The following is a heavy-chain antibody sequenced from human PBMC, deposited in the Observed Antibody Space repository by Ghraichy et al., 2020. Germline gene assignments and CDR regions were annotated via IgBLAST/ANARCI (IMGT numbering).Heavy chain of an antibody. CDR3: ARGSGYYTWYYYYGMDV. V-gene: IGHV4-34*01. CDR1: GGSFSGYY. D-gene: IGHD3-3*01. J-gene: IGHJ6*02. Sequence: SETLSLTCAVYGGSFSGYYWSWIRQPPGKGLEWIGEINHSGSTNYNPSLKSRVTISVDTSKNQFSLKLSSVTAADTAVYYCARGSGYYTWYYYYGMDVWGQGTTVTVSS. CDR2: INHSGST.